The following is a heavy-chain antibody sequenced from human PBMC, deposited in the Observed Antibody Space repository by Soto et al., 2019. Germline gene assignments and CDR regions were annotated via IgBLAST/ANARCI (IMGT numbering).Heavy chain of an antibody. D-gene: IGHD2-15*01. Sequence: EVQVLECGGGVVQPGGSLRLSCEGSEFTVSGHAMTWIRQAPGKGPEWVSTSTADGGTYYADSVKGRFAMSRDTSENTLYLQMNSLGSEDTAAYYCAPHVSCSGGSCQYDAFAIRGQGTMVTVSS. CDR3: APHVSCSGGSCQYDAFAI. CDR2: STADGGT. V-gene: IGHV3-23*01. J-gene: IGHJ3*02. CDR1: EFTVSGHA.